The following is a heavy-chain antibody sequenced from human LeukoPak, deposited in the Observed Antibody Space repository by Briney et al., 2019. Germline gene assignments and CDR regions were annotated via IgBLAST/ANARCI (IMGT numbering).Heavy chain of an antibody. CDR2: IRSKANSYAT. D-gene: IGHD2-15*01. V-gene: IGHV3-73*01. CDR1: GFTFSGSA. CDR3: TRRYCSGGSCYYNWFDP. J-gene: IGHJ5*02. Sequence: GGSLKLSCAASGFTFSGSAMHWVSQASGKGLEWVGRIRSKANSYATAYAASVKGRFTISRDDSKNTAYLQMNSLKTEDTAVYYCTRRYCSGGSCYYNWFDPWGQGTLVTVSS.